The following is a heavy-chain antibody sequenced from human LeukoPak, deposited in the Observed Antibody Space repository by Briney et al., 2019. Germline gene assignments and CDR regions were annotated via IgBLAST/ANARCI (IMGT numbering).Heavy chain of an antibody. J-gene: IGHJ3*02. CDR2: IWYDGSNK. V-gene: IGHV3-33*01. CDR1: GFTFSSYG. D-gene: IGHD3-22*01. Sequence: GGSLRLSCSASGFTFSSYGMHWVRQAPGKGLEWVAVIWYDGSNKYYADSVKGRFTISRDNSKNTLYLQMNSLRAEDTAVYYCARVNYYDSSGYPGGRAFDIWGQGTMVTVSS. CDR3: ARVNYYDSSGYPGGRAFDI.